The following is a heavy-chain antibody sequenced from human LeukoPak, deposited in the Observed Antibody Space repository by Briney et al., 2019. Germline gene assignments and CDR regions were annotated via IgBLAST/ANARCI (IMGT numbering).Heavy chain of an antibody. CDR2: IRYDGSNK. Sequence: GGSLRLSCAASGFTFSSYGMHWVRQAPGKGLEWVAFIRYDGSNKYYADSVKGRFTISRDNSKNTLYLQMNSLRAEDAAVYYCARDMDGFGWFDPWGQGTLVTVSS. CDR1: GFTFSSYG. J-gene: IGHJ5*02. D-gene: IGHD3-10*01. CDR3: ARDMDGFGWFDP. V-gene: IGHV3-30*02.